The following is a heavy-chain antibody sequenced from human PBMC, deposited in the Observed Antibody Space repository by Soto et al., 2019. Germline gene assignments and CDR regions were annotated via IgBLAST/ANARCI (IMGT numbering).Heavy chain of an antibody. CDR2: MNPNSGNT. Sequence: ASVKVSCKASGYPFTSYDINWVRQATGQGLEWMGWMNPNSGNTGYAQKFQGRVTMTRNTSISTAYMELSSLRSEDTAVYYCASGFYDSSGYYSDAFDIWGQGTMVTVSS. CDR3: ASGFYDSSGYYSDAFDI. V-gene: IGHV1-8*01. J-gene: IGHJ3*02. CDR1: GYPFTSYD. D-gene: IGHD3-22*01.